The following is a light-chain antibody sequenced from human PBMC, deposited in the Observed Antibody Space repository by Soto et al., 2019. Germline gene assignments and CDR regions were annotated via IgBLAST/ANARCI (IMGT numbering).Light chain of an antibody. Sequence: EIVMTQSPATLSVSPGERATLSCRAGQGVTTNFAWYQQKSGQSPRLLIYDVSIRATGVPARFSGTGSETDFTLTISGLQSEDSAIDFCQQYNNWPFSVGQGTRREIK. CDR2: DVS. V-gene: IGKV3-15*01. CDR1: QGVTTN. J-gene: IGKJ5*01. CDR3: QQYNNWPFS.